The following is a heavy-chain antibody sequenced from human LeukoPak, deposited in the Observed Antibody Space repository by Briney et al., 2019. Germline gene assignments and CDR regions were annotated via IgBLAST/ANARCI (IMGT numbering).Heavy chain of an antibody. J-gene: IGHJ4*02. CDR2: ISSSSDSI. CDR3: ARAMRSGYDY. CDR1: GFTFSSYG. D-gene: IGHD5-12*01. Sequence: GGSLRLSCAASGFTFSSYGMNGVRQAPGKRLEWVSYISSSSDSIYYADSVKGRFTISRDNAENSLYLQMSSLRDEDTAVYYCARAMRSGYDYWGQGTLVTVSS. V-gene: IGHV3-48*02.